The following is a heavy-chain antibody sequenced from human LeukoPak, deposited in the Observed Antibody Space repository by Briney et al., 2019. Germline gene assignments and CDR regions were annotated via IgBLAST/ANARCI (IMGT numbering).Heavy chain of an antibody. Sequence: GGSLRLSCAASGFAFSTYWMDWVRQAPGKGLEGVGHINKDGSVKHYVDTVRGGFIISRDNARKSVYLQKKALSDEDTAGYYLTRDFVFCGQGTLVSASS. J-gene: IGHJ4*02. CDR2: INKDGSVK. V-gene: IGHV3-7*01. CDR1: GFAFSTYW. CDR3: TRDFVF. D-gene: IGHD3-3*01.